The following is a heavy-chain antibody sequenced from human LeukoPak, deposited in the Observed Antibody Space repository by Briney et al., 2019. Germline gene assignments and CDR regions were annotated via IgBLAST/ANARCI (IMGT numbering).Heavy chain of an antibody. J-gene: IGHJ3*02. CDR1: GYSISSSNW. D-gene: IGHD3-22*01. CDR2: IYYSGST. Sequence: SETLSLTCAVSGYSISSSNWWGWIRQPPGKGLEWIGYIYYSGSTNYNPSLKSRVTISVDTSKNQFSLKLSSVTAADTAVYYCARDLTRITMIVVAAGDAFDIWGQGTMVTVSS. V-gene: IGHV4-28*03. CDR3: ARDLTRITMIVVAAGDAFDI.